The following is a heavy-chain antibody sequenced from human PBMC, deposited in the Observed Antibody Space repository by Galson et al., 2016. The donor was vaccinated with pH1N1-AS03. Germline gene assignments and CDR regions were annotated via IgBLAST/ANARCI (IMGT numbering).Heavy chain of an antibody. Sequence: SLRLSCAASGFTFSSYSMTWVRQAPGKGLEWVSFISTSGSSIYYADSVKGRFTISRDNAQNLLYLQMNSLRDEDTAVYYCARDGPPQGISVAGSFDFWGQGTMVAVSA. V-gene: IGHV3-21*01. D-gene: IGHD6-19*01. CDR2: ISTSGSSI. CDR1: GFTFSSYS. J-gene: IGHJ3*01. CDR3: ARDGPPQGISVAGSFDF.